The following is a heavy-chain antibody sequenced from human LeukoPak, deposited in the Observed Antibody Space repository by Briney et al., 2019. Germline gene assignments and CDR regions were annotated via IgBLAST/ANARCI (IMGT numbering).Heavy chain of an antibody. Sequence: GGSLRLSCAASGFTVSRYYMSWVRQAPGKGLEWVSVLYSDGNTKYADSVQGRFTISRDNSKNTLYLEMNSLSPDDTAVYYCARGVEPLAANTLAYWGQGTLVTVSS. D-gene: IGHD1-14*01. CDR2: LYSDGNT. CDR1: GFTVSRYY. J-gene: IGHJ4*02. CDR3: ARGVEPLAANTLAY. V-gene: IGHV3-53*01.